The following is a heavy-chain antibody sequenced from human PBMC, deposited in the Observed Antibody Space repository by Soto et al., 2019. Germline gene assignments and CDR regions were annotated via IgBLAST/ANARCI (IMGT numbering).Heavy chain of an antibody. CDR1: GYTFNNYV. J-gene: IGHJ3*02. CDR2: ISAYNGNT. V-gene: IGHV1-18*01. CDR3: ARETYYYDSSGYNDAFDI. D-gene: IGHD3-22*01. Sequence: ASVKVSCKASGYTFNNYVIHWVRQAPGQGLEWMGWISAYNGNTNYAQKLQGRVTMTTDTSTSTAYMELRSLRSDDTAVYYCARETYYYDSSGYNDAFDIWGQGTMVTVSS.